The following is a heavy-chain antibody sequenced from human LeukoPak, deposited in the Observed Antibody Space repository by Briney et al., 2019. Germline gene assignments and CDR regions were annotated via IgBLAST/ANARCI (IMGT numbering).Heavy chain of an antibody. V-gene: IGHV3-30*04. D-gene: IGHD6-13*01. J-gene: IGHJ4*02. CDR1: GFTFSSYA. Sequence: GRSLRLSCAASGFTFSSYAMHWVRQAPGKGLEWVAVISYGGSNKYYADSVKGRFTISRDNSKNTLYLQMNSLRAEDTAVYYCARVGLQQLVFDYWGQGTLVTVSS. CDR2: ISYGGSNK. CDR3: ARVGLQQLVFDY.